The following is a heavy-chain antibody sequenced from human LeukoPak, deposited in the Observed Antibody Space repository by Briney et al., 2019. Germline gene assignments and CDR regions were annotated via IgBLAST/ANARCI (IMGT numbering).Heavy chain of an antibody. V-gene: IGHV3-43*02. J-gene: IGHJ5*02. CDR2: ISGDGDST. D-gene: IGHD3-9*01. Sequence: PGGSLRLSCAASVFTFSDYYMSGVRQAPGKGLEWVSLISGDGDSTYYADSVKGRFTISRDNSENSLYLQMNSLRIEDTAFYYCGKAYYDILTGPFDPWGQGTLVTVSS. CDR1: VFTFSDYY. CDR3: GKAYYDILTGPFDP.